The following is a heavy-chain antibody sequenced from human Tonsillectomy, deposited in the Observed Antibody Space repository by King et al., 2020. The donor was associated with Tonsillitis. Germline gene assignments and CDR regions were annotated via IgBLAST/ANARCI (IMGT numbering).Heavy chain of an antibody. J-gene: IGHJ4*02. V-gene: IGHV1-2*02. Sequence: QLVQSGAEVKKPGASVKVSCKASGYTFTGSYIHWVRQAPGQGLEWMGWINPNSGGTNYAQKFQGRVTMTRDTSISTAYMELSSLRSDDTAVYYCARESQSSGYDFDSWGQGTLVTVSP. D-gene: IGHD5-12*01. CDR1: GYTFTGSY. CDR3: ARESQSSGYDFDS. CDR2: INPNSGGT.